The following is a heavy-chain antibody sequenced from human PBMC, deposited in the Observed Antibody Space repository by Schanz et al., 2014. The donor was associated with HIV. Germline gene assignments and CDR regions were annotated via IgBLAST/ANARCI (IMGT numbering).Heavy chain of an antibody. CDR3: ARPDYDFWVDV. V-gene: IGHV3-11*01. CDR1: GFSFSDTY. J-gene: IGHJ6*02. Sequence: VQLMESGGGLVQPGRSLRLSCAASGFSFSDTYMTWIRQAPGKGLEWVSYISGSGNTIYYADSVKGRFTISRDNAKNSLSLQMNSLRAEDTAVYYCARPDYDFWVDVWGQGTTVIVS. CDR2: ISGSGNTI. D-gene: IGHD3-3*01.